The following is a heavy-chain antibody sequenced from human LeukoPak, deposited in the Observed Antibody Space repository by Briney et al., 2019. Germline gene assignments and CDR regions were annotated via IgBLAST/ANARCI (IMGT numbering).Heavy chain of an antibody. J-gene: IGHJ3*02. CDR1: GFTFRTYG. D-gene: IGHD4-17*01. CDR2: ISGSGST. CDR3: AKDLTYGEYAGGDAFDI. Sequence: GGSLRLSCAASGFTFRTYGMNWVRQAPGKGLEWVSVISGSGSTYYADSVKGRYTISRDNSKNTLYLQMNSLRAEDTAVYYCAKDLTYGEYAGGDAFDIWGQGTMVTVSS. V-gene: IGHV3-23*01.